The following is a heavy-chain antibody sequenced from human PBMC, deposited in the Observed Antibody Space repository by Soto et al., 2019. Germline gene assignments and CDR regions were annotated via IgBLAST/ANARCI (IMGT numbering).Heavy chain of an antibody. CDR3: ARDRFGQWLATNDYYFDY. J-gene: IGHJ4*02. CDR1: GYTFTSYA. V-gene: IGHV1-3*01. CDR2: INAGNGNT. D-gene: IGHD6-19*01. Sequence: GASVKVSCKASGYTFTSYAMHWVRQAPGQRLEWMGWINAGNGNTKYSQKFQGRVTITRDTSASTAYMELSSLRSEDTAVYYCARDRFGQWLATNDYYFDYWGQGTQVTVSS.